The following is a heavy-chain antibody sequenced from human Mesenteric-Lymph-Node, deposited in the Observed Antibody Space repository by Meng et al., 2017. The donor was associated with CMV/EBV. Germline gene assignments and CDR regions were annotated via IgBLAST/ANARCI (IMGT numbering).Heavy chain of an antibody. J-gene: IGHJ4*02. V-gene: IGHV3-7*01. D-gene: IGHD1-26*01. Sequence: ETLSLTCVASGFTFSSYWMSWVRQAPGKGLEWVGNIKQDGSEQYYVDSVKGRFTISRDNAKNSLYLQVDSLRVEDTAVYYCAKDPELGYWGQGTLVTVSS. CDR1: GFTFSSYW. CDR3: AKDPELGY. CDR2: IKQDGSEQ.